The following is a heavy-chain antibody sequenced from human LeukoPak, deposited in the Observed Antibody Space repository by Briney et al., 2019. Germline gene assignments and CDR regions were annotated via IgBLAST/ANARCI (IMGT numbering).Heavy chain of an antibody. CDR2: INVGNGNT. CDR3: ARDLGWAAAGTASLAGIDV. D-gene: IGHD6-13*01. J-gene: IGHJ6*02. Sequence: GASVKVSCKASGYTFTRYPVHWVRQAPGQRLEWMGWINVGNGNTKYSQQFEGKVLITRDTSASTVYMELSSLTSEDTTVYYCARDLGWAAAGTASLAGIDVWGQGTTVTVSS. CDR1: GYTFTRYP. V-gene: IGHV1-3*01.